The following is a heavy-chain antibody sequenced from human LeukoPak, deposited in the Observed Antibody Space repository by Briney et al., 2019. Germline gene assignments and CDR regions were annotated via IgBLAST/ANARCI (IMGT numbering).Heavy chain of an antibody. CDR3: ARNGGVLDY. CDR1: GYIFTAYD. CDR2: IHPNSGGT. D-gene: IGHD3-3*01. V-gene: IGHV1-2*02. Sequence: ASVKVSCKASGYIFTAYDLYWVRQAPGQGLEWITWIHPNSGGTNYVQKFQGRVTMTSDTSISTAYMELTRLTSDDTAVYYCARNGGVLDYWGQGTLVTVSS. J-gene: IGHJ4*02.